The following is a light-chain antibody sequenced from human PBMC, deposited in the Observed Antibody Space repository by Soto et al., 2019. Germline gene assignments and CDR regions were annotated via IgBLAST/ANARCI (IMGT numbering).Light chain of an antibody. Sequence: QSALTQPPSASVSPGQSVTISCTGASSDIDGFNYVSWYQQHPGKAPKLMIYEVIKRPSGVPDRFSGSRSGNTASLTVSGLQAEEEANYYCSSYAGSNNFGVFGGGTKLTVL. V-gene: IGLV2-8*01. CDR2: EVI. CDR3: SSYAGSNNFGV. J-gene: IGLJ2*01. CDR1: SSDIDGFNY.